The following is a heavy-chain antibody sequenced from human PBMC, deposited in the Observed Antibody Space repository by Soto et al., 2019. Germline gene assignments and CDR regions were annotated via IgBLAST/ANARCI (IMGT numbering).Heavy chain of an antibody. CDR1: GYTFTSYG. Sequence: GASVKVSCKASGYTFTSYGINWVRQAPGRGLEWMGWINPGNGNTKYSQQFQGRVIIDRDTSASTAYMELSSLRSEDTAVYYRARAPTNYYGSGSYGFWDYYYYGMDVWGQGTTVTVSS. V-gene: IGHV1-3*01. J-gene: IGHJ6*02. CDR3: ARAPTNYYGSGSYGFWDYYYYGMDV. CDR2: INPGNGNT. D-gene: IGHD3-10*01.